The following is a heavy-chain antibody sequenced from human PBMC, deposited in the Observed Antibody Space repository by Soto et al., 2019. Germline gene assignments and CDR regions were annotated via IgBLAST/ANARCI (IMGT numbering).Heavy chain of an antibody. J-gene: IGHJ4*02. CDR3: XXXYGNFDY. V-gene: IGHV3-30*03. D-gene: IGHD3-10*01. CDR2: ISYDGSNK. CDR1: GFTFSSYG. Sequence: QVQLVESGGGVVQPGRSLRLSCAASGFTFSSYGMHWVRXXXGKGLEWVAVISYDGSNKYYADSVKGRFTISRDNSKXXXXXXXXXXXXXXXXXXXXXXXYGNFDYWGQGTLVTVSS.